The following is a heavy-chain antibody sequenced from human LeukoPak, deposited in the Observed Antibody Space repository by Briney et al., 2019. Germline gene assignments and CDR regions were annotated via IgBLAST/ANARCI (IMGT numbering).Heavy chain of an antibody. CDR1: GYTFTAYF. CDR2: INPDSGGT. J-gene: IGHJ4*02. D-gene: IGHD3-10*01. CDR3: ARAYFGYVSGSNFDY. V-gene: IGHV1-2*02. Sequence: ASVKVSCEASGYTFTAYFMHWVRQAPGQGLEWMGWINPDSGGTNYAQKFQGRVTMTRDTSISTAYMELSGLRSDDTAVYYCARAYFGYVSGSNFDYWGQGTLVTVSS.